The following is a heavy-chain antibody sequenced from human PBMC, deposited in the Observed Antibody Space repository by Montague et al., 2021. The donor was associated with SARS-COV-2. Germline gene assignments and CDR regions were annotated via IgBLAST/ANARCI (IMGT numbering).Heavy chain of an antibody. CDR1: GGSISSYY. CDR3: ARTEYNWNDWFDP. CDR2: IFHSGIT. J-gene: IGHJ5*02. D-gene: IGHD1-20*01. V-gene: IGHV4-59*13. Sequence: SETLSLTCSVSGGSISSYYWSWIRQSPGKGLEWIGYIFHSGITDYNPSLKSRVTISVDMSKNQFSLQLNSVTAADSAVYYCARTEYNWNDWFDPWGQGTLGTGSS.